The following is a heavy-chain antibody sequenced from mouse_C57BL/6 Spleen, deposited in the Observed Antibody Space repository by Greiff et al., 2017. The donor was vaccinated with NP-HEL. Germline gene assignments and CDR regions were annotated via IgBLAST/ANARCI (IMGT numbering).Heavy chain of an antibody. V-gene: IGHV1-64*01. D-gene: IGHD1-1*01. CDR3: VSQITTVVADYYAMDY. Sequence: VQLQQPGAELVKPGASVKLSCKASGYTFTSYWMHWVKQRPGQGLEWIGMIHPNSGSTNYNEKFKSKATLTVDKSSSTAYMQLSSLTSEDSAVYYCVSQITTVVADYYAMDYWGQGTSVTVSS. CDR2: IHPNSGST. J-gene: IGHJ4*01. CDR1: GYTFTSYW.